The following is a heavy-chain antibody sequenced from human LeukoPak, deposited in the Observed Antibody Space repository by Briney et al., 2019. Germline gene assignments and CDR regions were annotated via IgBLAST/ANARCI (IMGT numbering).Heavy chain of an antibody. D-gene: IGHD3-9*01. CDR3: ARTTGDILTGTPGMDV. Sequence: SETLSPTCAVYGGSFSGYYWSWIRQPPGKGLEWIGEINHSGSTNYNPSLKSRVTISVDTSKNQFSLKLSSVTAADTAVYYCARTTGDILTGTPGMDVWGKGTTVTVSS. V-gene: IGHV4-34*01. CDR1: GGSFSGYY. J-gene: IGHJ6*04. CDR2: INHSGST.